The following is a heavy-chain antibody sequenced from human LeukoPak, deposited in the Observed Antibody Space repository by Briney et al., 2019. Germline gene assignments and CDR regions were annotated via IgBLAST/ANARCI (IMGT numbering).Heavy chain of an antibody. J-gene: IGHJ4*02. D-gene: IGHD1-26*01. V-gene: IGHV3-9*03. CDR2: ISWNSGSI. CDR3: AKAYSGSYSLGYFDY. Sequence: ISWNSGSIGYADSVKGRFTISRDNAKNSLYLQMNSLRAEDMALYYCAKAYSGSYSLGYFDYWGQGTLVTVSS.